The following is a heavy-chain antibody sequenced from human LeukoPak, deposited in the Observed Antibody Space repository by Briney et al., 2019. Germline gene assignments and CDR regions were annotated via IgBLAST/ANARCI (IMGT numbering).Heavy chain of an antibody. V-gene: IGHV4-59*01. CDR3: ARTNGRAYYYGMDV. Sequence: SETLSLTCTVSGGSISSYYWSWIRQPPGKGLEWIGYIYYSGSTNYNPSLKSRVTISVDTSKNQFSLKLSSVTAADTAVYYCARTNGRAYYYGMDVWGQGTTVTVFS. CDR1: GGSISSYY. D-gene: IGHD2-8*01. CDR2: IYYSGST. J-gene: IGHJ6*02.